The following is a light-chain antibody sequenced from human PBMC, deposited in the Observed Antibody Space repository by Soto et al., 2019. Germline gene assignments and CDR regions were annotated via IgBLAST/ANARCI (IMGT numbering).Light chain of an antibody. V-gene: IGLV1-47*02. CDR3: ASWDDRMGAVI. CDR1: SSNIGGTNY. Sequence: VLTQPPSASGTPGQRVFISCSGSSSNIGGTNYAYWYQQLPGAAPKLLMHSNNLRPSGVPERISGSKSGTSASLAISGLRSEDEAVYYCASWDDRMGAVIFGGGTKVTVL. CDR2: SNN. J-gene: IGLJ2*01.